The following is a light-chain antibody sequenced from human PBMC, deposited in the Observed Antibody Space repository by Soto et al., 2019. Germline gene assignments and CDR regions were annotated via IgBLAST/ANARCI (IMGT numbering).Light chain of an antibody. J-gene: IGKJ2*01. V-gene: IGKV1-39*01. Sequence: DIQMTQSPSSLSASVGDRVTITCRASQGISRYLNWYQQKPGKAPKVLIYAASNLESGVPSRFSGSGSGTDFSLTISSLQAGDFATYFCQETFTTPYIFGQGTKLEIK. CDR1: QGISRY. CDR2: AAS. CDR3: QETFTTPYI.